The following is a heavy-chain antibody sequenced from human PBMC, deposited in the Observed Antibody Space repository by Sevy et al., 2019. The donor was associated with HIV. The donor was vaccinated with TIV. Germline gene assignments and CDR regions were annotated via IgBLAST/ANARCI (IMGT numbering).Heavy chain of an antibody. Sequence: GGSLRLSCAASGFTFSSYSMNWVRQAPGKGLEWVSSISSSSSYIYYADSVKGRFTISRDNAKNSLYLQMNSLRGEDTAVYYCAAGTVVTPYWFDPWGHGTLVTVSS. V-gene: IGHV3-21*01. CDR1: GFTFSSYS. J-gene: IGHJ5*02. CDR3: AAGTVVTPYWFDP. CDR2: ISSSSSYI. D-gene: IGHD2-21*02.